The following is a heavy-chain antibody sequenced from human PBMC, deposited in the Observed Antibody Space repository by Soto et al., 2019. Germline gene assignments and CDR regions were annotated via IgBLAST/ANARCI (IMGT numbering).Heavy chain of an antibody. J-gene: IGHJ4*02. D-gene: IGHD3-3*01. CDR3: AKPPKTYYDFWSGPDS. V-gene: IGHV3-30*18. Sequence: RLSCAASGFSFSNYGMYWVRQAPGKGLEWVSVISYDGGSKFYAESVKGRFTISRDNSKNTLYLQMNSLTAEDSAVYYCAKPPKTYYDFWSGPDSWGQGTLVTVSS. CDR1: GFSFSNYG. CDR2: ISYDGGSK.